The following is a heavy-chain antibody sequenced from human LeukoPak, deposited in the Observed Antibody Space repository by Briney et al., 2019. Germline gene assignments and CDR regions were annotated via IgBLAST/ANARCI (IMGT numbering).Heavy chain of an antibody. CDR3: ARGGIQVSGIDEFDY. CDR2: VGIRGDT. Sequence: GGSLRLSCAASGFTFIDYDMHWVRQVIGKGLEWVSAVGIRGDTHYSGSVKGRFTISRENAESSLYLQMNSLRAEDTAVYYCARGGIQVSGIDEFDYWGQGTLVTVSS. CDR1: GFTFIDYD. V-gene: IGHV3-13*01. J-gene: IGHJ4*02. D-gene: IGHD6-19*01.